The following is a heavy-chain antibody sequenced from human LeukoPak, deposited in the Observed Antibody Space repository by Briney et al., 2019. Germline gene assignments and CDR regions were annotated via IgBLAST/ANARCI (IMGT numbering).Heavy chain of an antibody. J-gene: IGHJ4*02. CDR1: GGSISSSSYY. CDR3: ARHTSGPPTY. V-gene: IGHV4-39*01. Sequence: SETLSLTCTVSGGSISSSSYYWGWIRQPPGKGLEWIGSIYYSGSTYYNPSLKSRVTISVDTSKNQFSLKLSSVTAADTAVYYCARHTSGPPTYWGQGTLVTVSS. CDR2: IYYSGST.